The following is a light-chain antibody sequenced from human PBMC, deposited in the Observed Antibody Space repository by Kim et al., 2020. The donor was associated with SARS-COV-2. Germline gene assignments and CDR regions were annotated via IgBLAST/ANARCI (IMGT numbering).Light chain of an antibody. CDR2: GVS. V-gene: IGLV2-14*03. J-gene: IGLJ1*01. CDR1: NSDINTHTF. Sequence: QSITISCTGINSDINTHTFVSWYQQHPGKAPKLVIFGVSQRPSGVSNRFSGSECGSTASLTISGLQAEDEGDYCCSSYIITNTHYVFGPGTKVTVL. CDR3: SSYIITNTHYV.